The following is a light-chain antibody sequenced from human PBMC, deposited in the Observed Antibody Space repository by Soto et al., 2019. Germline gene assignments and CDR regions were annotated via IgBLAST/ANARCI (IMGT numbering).Light chain of an antibody. V-gene: IGKV3-11*01. Sequence: EIGLTQSPATLSLSPGDRATLSCRASHSVSSYLAWYQQRPGQAPRLLIYDVYNRATGIPARFSGSGSGTDFNLTISSLEPEDFAVYYCQQRNSRYTFGPGTKLEIK. CDR2: DVY. CDR1: HSVSSY. J-gene: IGKJ2*01. CDR3: QQRNSRYT.